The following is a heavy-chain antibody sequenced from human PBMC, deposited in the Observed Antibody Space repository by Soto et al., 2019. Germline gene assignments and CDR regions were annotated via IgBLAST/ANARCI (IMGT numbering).Heavy chain of an antibody. Sequence: GESLKISCKGSGYSFTSYWIGWVRQMPGKGLEWMGIIYPGDSNPTYSPSFQGQVTISVDKSITTAYLQWSSLKASDSAMYYCARYTSGATSLGMDVWGQGTTVTVSS. CDR2: IYPGDSNP. D-gene: IGHD6-19*01. CDR1: GYSFTSYW. V-gene: IGHV5-51*01. CDR3: ARYTSGATSLGMDV. J-gene: IGHJ6*02.